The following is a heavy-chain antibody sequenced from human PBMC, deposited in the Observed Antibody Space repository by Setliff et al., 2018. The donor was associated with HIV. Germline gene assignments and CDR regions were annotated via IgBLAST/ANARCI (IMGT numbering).Heavy chain of an antibody. CDR3: ASARIPTGGTSTSFDY. D-gene: IGHD1-1*01. J-gene: IGHJ4*02. CDR1: GFDVRNSS. CDR2: ISSSGKYL. Sequence: PGGSLRLSCVGSGFDVRNSSMTWVRQAPGKGLEWVSSISSSGKYLYYGDSVKGRFTISRDGAKKSVYLHMDRLRVEDTAVYYCASARIPTGGTSTSFDYRGQGTLVTVSS. V-gene: IGHV3-21*01.